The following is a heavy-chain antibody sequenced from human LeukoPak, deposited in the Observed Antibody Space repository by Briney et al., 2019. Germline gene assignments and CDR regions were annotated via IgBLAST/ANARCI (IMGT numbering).Heavy chain of an antibody. V-gene: IGHV3-48*01. D-gene: IGHD3-10*01. Sequence: PGGSLRLSCAASGFSFSGYSMNWVRQAPGKGLEWVSYISSSSSNIYYADSVKGRFTISRDNSKHSVYLQMNSLRAEDTAVYYCARDSGYYGSGSYYWLDYWGQGILVTVSS. J-gene: IGHJ4*02. CDR2: ISSSSSNI. CDR1: GFSFSGYS. CDR3: ARDSGYYGSGSYYWLDY.